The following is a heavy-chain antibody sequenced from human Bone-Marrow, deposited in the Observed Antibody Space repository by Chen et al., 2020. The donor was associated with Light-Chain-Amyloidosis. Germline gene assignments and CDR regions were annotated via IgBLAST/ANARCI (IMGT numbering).Heavy chain of an antibody. CDR3: SRSGAVAGIFDS. CDR2: IVPILGTA. V-gene: IGHV1-69*01. CDR1: GGTFSSDA. J-gene: IGHJ4*02. D-gene: IGHD6-19*01. Sequence: QVQLVQSGAEVRKPGSSVKVSCKASGGTFSSDAVSWVRQAPGQGLEWMGGIVPILGTAYYAQKVQGRVTIIADGSTKTVYMDLSSLKSDDTSVYYCSRSGAVAGIFDSLGQGTLVTVSS.